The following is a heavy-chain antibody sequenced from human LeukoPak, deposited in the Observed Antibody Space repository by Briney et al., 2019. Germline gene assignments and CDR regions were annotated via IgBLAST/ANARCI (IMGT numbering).Heavy chain of an antibody. D-gene: IGHD2-2*01. V-gene: IGHV3-53*01. J-gene: IGHJ6*03. Sequence: PGGSLRLSCAASGFTVSSNYMSWVRQAPGKGLEWVSVIYSGGSTYYADSVKGRFTISRVNSKNTLYLQMNSLRAEDTAVYYCARDGLRRPAATYYYYMDVWGKGTTVTVSS. CDR1: GFTVSSNY. CDR2: IYSGGST. CDR3: ARDGLRRPAATYYYYMDV.